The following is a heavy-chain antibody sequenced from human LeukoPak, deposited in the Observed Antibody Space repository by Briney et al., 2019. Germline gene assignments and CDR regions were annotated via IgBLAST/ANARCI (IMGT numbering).Heavy chain of an antibody. V-gene: IGHV3-53*01. J-gene: IGHJ4*02. D-gene: IGHD2-2*01. CDR2: IYSGGST. CDR3: ASGGYCSSTSCPDY. Sequence: PGGSLRLSCAASGFTVSSNYMSWVRQAPGKGLEWVSVIYSGGSTYYADSVKGRFTISRDNSKNTLYLQMNSLRAEDTAVYYCASGGYCSSTSCPDYWGQGTLVTVSS. CDR1: GFTVSSNY.